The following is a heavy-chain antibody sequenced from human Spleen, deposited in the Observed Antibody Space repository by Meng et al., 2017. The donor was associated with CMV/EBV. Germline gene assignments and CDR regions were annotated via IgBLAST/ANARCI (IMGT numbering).Heavy chain of an antibody. V-gene: IGHV5-51*01. CDR2: IFPRDSDT. CDR3: ARRGPGYCTTTSCRYSFDY. J-gene: IGHJ4*02. CDR1: GYSFTSYW. D-gene: IGHD2-2*01. Sequence: KVSCKASGYSFTSYWIGWVRQMPGKGLEWMGIIFPRDSDTTYSPSFQGQVTISADKSISTAYLQWSSLKASDTAIYYCARRGPGYCTTTSCRYSFDYWGQGTLVTVSS.